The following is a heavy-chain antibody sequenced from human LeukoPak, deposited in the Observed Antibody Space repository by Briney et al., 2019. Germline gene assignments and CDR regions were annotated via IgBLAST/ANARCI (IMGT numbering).Heavy chain of an antibody. Sequence: SETLSLTCTVSGGSISIYYWSWIRQPPGKGLEWIGYIYYSGSTNYNPSLKSRVTISVDTSKNQFSLKLSSVTAADTAVYYCARESRKNTMIVVVITTAAFDIWGQGTMVTVSS. CDR3: ARESRKNTMIVVVITTAAFDI. V-gene: IGHV4-59*01. J-gene: IGHJ3*02. CDR1: GGSISIYY. CDR2: IYYSGST. D-gene: IGHD3-22*01.